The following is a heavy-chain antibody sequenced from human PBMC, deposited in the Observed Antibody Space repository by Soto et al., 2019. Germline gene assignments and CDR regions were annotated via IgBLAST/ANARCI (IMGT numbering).Heavy chain of an antibody. CDR2: IYNTGST. V-gene: IGHV4-59*01. CDR1: GDSINSSY. Sequence: QVQLQESGPGLVKPSGTLSLSCTVSGDSINSSYWSWIRQPPGEGLEWIGNIYNTGSTNYNPSLKSRVTMSVDTSRNQFSLKLSSVTAADTAVYFCARRVGVTLAGSRQYYFDYWGQGTLVIVSS. J-gene: IGHJ4*02. CDR3: ARRVGVTLAGSRQYYFDY. D-gene: IGHD1-26*01.